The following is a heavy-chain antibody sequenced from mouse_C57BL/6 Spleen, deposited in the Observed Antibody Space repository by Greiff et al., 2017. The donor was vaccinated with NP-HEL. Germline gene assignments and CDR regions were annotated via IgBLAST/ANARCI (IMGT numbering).Heavy chain of an antibody. CDR1: GFTFSSYG. CDR2: ISSGGSYT. D-gene: IGHD2-3*01. CDR3: ARHEGTSIHMGSYDRGGYAMDY. Sequence: EVKLVESGGDLVKPGGSLKLSCAASGFTFSSYGMSWVRQTPDKRLEWVATISSGGSYTYYPDSVKGRFTISRDNAKNTLYLQMSSLKSEETAMYYCARHEGTSIHMGSYDRGGYAMDYWGQGTSVTVSS. J-gene: IGHJ4*01. V-gene: IGHV5-6*01.